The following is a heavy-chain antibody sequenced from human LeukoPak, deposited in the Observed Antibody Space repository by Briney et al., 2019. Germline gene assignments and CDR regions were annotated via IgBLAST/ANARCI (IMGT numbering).Heavy chain of an antibody. CDR2: GFASGST. D-gene: IGHD4-11*01. CDR3: ARHDYSNYVRH. Sequence: SETLSLTCTVSGGSISSFYWSWIRQPAGKGLEWIGRGFASGSTIYNPSLKSRVTISVDESKNQFSLELKSVTAADTAVYYCARHDYSNYVRHWGQGTLITVSS. V-gene: IGHV4-4*07. J-gene: IGHJ4*02. CDR1: GGSISSFY.